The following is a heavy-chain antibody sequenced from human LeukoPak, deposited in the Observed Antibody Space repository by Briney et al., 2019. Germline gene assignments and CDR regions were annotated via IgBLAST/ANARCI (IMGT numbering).Heavy chain of an antibody. Sequence: ASVRVSCKASGYTFTGYYMHWVRQAPGQGREWMGWINPNSGGTNYAQKFQGRVTMTRDTSISTAYMELSRLRSDDTAVYYCARDPLAGRIGYSSGWYVFNYFDYWGQGTLVTVSS. V-gene: IGHV1-2*02. D-gene: IGHD6-19*01. J-gene: IGHJ4*02. CDR3: ARDPLAGRIGYSSGWYVFNYFDY. CDR1: GYTFTGYY. CDR2: INPNSGGT.